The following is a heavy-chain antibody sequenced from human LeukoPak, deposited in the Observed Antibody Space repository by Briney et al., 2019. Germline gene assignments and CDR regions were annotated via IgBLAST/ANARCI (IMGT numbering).Heavy chain of an antibody. V-gene: IGHV1-18*01. CDR3: ARVWDWINLVYYYYMVV. Sequence: ASVTVSCKASGYTFTNYGITWVRQAPGQGLEWMGWISAYNGNTNYAQKLQGRVTMTTDTSTSTAYMELRNLRSDDTAVCYCARVWDWINLVYYYYMVVWGKGTTVTVSS. D-gene: IGHD1/OR15-1a*01. J-gene: IGHJ6*03. CDR1: GYTFTNYG. CDR2: ISAYNGNT.